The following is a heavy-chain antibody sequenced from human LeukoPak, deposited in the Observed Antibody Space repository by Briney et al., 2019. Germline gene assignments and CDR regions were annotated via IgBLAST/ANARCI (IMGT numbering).Heavy chain of an antibody. CDR2: MNPNSGGT. CDR3: ARAQTVVAATPGGY. CDR1: GYTFTGYY. D-gene: IGHD2-15*01. V-gene: IGHV1-2*02. Sequence: GASVKVSCKASGYTFTGYYMHWVRQAPGQGLEWMGWMNPNSGGTNFAQRFQGRVTMTRDTSIDTAYMELSRLGSDDTAIYYCARAQTVVAATPGGYWGQGTLVTVSS. J-gene: IGHJ4*02.